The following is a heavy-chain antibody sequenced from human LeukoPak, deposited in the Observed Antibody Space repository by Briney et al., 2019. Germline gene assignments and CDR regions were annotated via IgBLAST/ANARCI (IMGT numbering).Heavy chain of an antibody. CDR2: IYYSGST. CDR3: ARHGLGYLTTVTTFRSNWFDP. Sequence: PSETLSLTCTVSGGSISSYYWSWIRQPPGKGLEWIGYIYYSGSTNYNPSLKSRVTISVDTSKNQFSLKLSSVTAADTAVYYCARHGLGYLTTVTTFRSNWFDPWGQGTLVTVSS. CDR1: GGSISSYY. V-gene: IGHV4-59*08. J-gene: IGHJ5*02. D-gene: IGHD4-17*01.